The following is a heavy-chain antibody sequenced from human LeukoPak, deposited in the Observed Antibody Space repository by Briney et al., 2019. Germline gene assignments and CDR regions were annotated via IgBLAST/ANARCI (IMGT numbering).Heavy chain of an antibody. Sequence: AASVKVSCKASGYTFTGYYMHWVRQAPGQGLEWMGRINPNSGGTNYAQKFQGRVTMTRDTSISTAYMELSRLRSDDTAVYYCARDIITMVRGVMKPFDYWGQGTLVTVSS. CDR1: GYTFTGYY. V-gene: IGHV1-2*06. D-gene: IGHD3-10*01. CDR3: ARDIITMVRGVMKPFDY. CDR2: INPNSGGT. J-gene: IGHJ4*02.